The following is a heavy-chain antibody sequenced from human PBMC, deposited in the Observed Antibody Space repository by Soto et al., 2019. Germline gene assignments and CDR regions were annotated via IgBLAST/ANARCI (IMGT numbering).Heavy chain of an antibody. J-gene: IGHJ4*02. CDR1: GFTFSKAW. CDR3: TTDSGMSPYSSDY. Sequence: PGGSLRLSCATSGFTFSKAWVGWVRQAPGKGLEWVGRIMSKTDGGTTDYAAPVKGRFTIPRDDSKSTLYLQMNSLKTEDTAFYYCTTDSGMSPYSSDYWGQGTLVTVSS. V-gene: IGHV3-15*01. D-gene: IGHD1-26*01. CDR2: IMSKTDGGTT.